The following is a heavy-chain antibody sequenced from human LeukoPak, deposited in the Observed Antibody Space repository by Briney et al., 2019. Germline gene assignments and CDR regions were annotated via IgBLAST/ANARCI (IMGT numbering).Heavy chain of an antibody. D-gene: IGHD3-22*01. Sequence: SLRLSCAPSGFSPSNYWMHWVRHAPGKGLGWVSRINSDGINTSYADSVKGRFTISRDNAKNTLNLQMNSLRAEDTAVYYCARDLGQYYDTSDDWFDPWGQGTLVTVSS. CDR1: GFSPSNYW. CDR2: INSDGINT. J-gene: IGHJ5*02. CDR3: ARDLGQYYDTSDDWFDP. V-gene: IGHV3-74*01.